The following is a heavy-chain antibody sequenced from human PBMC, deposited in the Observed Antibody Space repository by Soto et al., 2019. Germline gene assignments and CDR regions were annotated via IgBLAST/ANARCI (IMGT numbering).Heavy chain of an antibody. CDR2: IHHSGST. CDR1: GASISSYY. J-gene: IGHJ5*02. V-gene: IGHV4-59*08. CDR3: ARSVDP. Sequence: SETLSLTCTVSGASISSYYWTWIRQPPGKGLEWIGYIHHSGSTNYNPSLKSRITISVDTSKNQFSLKLNSVTAADTAVYYCARSVDPWGQGTLVTVSS.